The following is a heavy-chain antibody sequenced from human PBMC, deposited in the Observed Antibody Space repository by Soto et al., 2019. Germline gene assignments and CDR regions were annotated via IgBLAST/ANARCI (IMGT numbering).Heavy chain of an antibody. CDR2: ITSSSDTI. V-gene: IGHV3-48*02. CDR1: GLTFRSNY. D-gene: IGHD4-17*01. CDR3: ARLPKGTTVTA. Sequence: GGSLRLACAASGLTFRSNYMSWVLQAPGKGLEWVSYITSSSDTIYYAESVKGRFTISRDNAKKSLYLQMNRLGDEDTAVYYCARLPKGTTVTAWRQGTLVTVSS. J-gene: IGHJ4*02.